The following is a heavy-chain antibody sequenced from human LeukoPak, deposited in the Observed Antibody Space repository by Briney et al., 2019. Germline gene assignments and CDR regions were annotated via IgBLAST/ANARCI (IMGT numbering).Heavy chain of an antibody. V-gene: IGHV4-30-4*08. CDR1: GGSISSGDYY. CDR3: ARADRRDYDFWSGYYNPTFDY. Sequence: SETLSLTCTVSGGSISSGDYYWSWIRQPPGKGLEWIGHIYYSGSTYYNPSLKSPVTISVDTSKNQFSLKLSSVTAADTAVYYCARADRRDYDFWSGYYNPTFDYGGQGTLATVSS. CDR2: IYYSGST. D-gene: IGHD3-3*01. J-gene: IGHJ4*02.